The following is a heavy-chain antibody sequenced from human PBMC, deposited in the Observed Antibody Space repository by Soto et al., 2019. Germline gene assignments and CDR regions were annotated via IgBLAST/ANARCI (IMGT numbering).Heavy chain of an antibody. J-gene: IGHJ6*02. CDR1: GGSLSNYG. V-gene: IGHV1-69*12. D-gene: IGHD3-22*01. CDR2: IIPVLGTP. CDR3: ARGDATKIVVTTYYAMDV. Sequence: QVQLVQSGAEVKKPGSSVKVSCKASGGSLSNYGISWVRQAPGQGLEGMGAIIPVLGTPNYAQKFQDRVTITADEFTTTVYMEVRSLTSEDTAVYYCARGDATKIVVTTYYAMDVWGQGTTVTVSS.